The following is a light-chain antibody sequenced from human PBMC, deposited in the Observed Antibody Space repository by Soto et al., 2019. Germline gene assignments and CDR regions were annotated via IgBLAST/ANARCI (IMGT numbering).Light chain of an antibody. CDR2: DAS. V-gene: IGKV3D-15*01. Sequence: EIVMTQSPATLSVSPGESGTLSCRASQSVSTILAWYQQTPGQAPRLLIFDASARATGIPARFSGSGSGTEFTLTISSLQSEDFAVYYCQQYDNWLGTFGQGTKVEVK. CDR3: QQYDNWLGT. J-gene: IGKJ1*01. CDR1: QSVSTI.